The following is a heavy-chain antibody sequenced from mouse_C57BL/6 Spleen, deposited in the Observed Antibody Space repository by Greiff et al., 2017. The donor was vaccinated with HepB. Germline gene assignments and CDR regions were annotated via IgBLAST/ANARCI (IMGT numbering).Heavy chain of an antibody. CDR2: IDPEDGEP. V-gene: IGHV14-2*01. CDR3: ARGGSYGGFAY. Sequence: EVQLQQSGAELVKPGASVKLSCTASGFNIKDYYMHWVKQRTEQGLEWIGRIDPEDGEPKYATKFQGKATKTADTSSNTAYLQLSSLTSEATAVYDCARGGSYGGFAYGGQGTLVTVSA. D-gene: IGHD1-1*02. J-gene: IGHJ3*01. CDR1: GFNIKDYY.